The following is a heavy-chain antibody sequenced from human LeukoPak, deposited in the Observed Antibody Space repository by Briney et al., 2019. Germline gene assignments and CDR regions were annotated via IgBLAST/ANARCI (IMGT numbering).Heavy chain of an antibody. Sequence: GGSLRLSCAASGFTFSSYSMNWVRQAPGKGLEWVSYISSSSSTIDYADSVKGRFTISRDNAKNSMYLQMNSLRAEDTAVYYCARGDSNPSYYYYYMDVWGEGTTVTVSS. CDR1: GFTFSSYS. CDR2: ISSSSSTI. V-gene: IGHV3-48*01. CDR3: ARGDSNPSYYYYYMDV. J-gene: IGHJ6*03. D-gene: IGHD4-11*01.